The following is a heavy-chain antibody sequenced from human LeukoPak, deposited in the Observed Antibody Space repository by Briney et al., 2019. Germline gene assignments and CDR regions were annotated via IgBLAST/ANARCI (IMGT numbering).Heavy chain of an antibody. V-gene: IGHV5-51*01. CDR1: GYSFTSYW. CDR3: ARRIGYVVATNYFDY. D-gene: IGHD5-12*01. J-gene: IGHJ4*02. CDR2: IYPGDSDT. Sequence: GESLKISCKGSGYSFTSYWIGWVRQMPGKGLEWMGIIYPGDSDTRYSPSFQGQVTISADKSISTAYLQWSSLKASDTAMYYCARRIGYVVATNYFDYWGQGTLVTVSS.